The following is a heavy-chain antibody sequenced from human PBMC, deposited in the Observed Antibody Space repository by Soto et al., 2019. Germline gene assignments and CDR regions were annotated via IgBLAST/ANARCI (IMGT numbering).Heavy chain of an antibody. V-gene: IGHV3-30-3*01. D-gene: IGHD6-13*01. CDR3: ARDGAYSSSWGGGYYYYYYGMDV. CDR1: GFTFSSYA. J-gene: IGHJ6*02. CDR2: ISYDGSNK. Sequence: GGSLRLSCAASGFTFSSYAMHWVRQAPGKGLEWVAVISYDGSNKYYADSVKGRFTISRDNSKNTLYLQMNSLRAEDTAVYYWARDGAYSSSWGGGYYYYYYGMDVWGQGTTVTVSS.